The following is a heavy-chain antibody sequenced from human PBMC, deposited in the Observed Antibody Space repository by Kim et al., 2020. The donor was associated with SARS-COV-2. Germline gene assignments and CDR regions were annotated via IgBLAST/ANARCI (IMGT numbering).Heavy chain of an antibody. D-gene: IGHD2-15*01. CDR3: ASSVVVAATHYYYYYGMDV. CDR2: INAGNGNT. V-gene: IGHV1-3*01. CDR1: GYTFTSYA. Sequence: ASVKVSCKASGYTFTSYAMHWVRQAPGQRLEWMGWINAGNGNTKYSQKFQGRVTITRDTSASTAYMELSSLRSEDTAVYYCASSVVVAATHYYYYYGMDVWGQGTTVTVSS. J-gene: IGHJ6*02.